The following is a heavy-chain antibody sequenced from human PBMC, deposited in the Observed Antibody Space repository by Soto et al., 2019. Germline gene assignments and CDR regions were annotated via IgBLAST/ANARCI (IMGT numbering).Heavy chain of an antibody. CDR1: GGSISSGGYY. D-gene: IGHD3-22*01. CDR3: ASGRWYYYYSSGYYSPYFDY. Sequence: PSETLSLTCTVSGGSISSGGYYWSWIRQHPGKGLEWIGYIYYSGSTYYNPSLKSRVTISVDTSKNQFSLKLSSVTAADTAVYYCASGRWYYYYSSGYYSPYFDYWGQGTLVTVSS. V-gene: IGHV4-31*03. CDR2: IYYSGST. J-gene: IGHJ4*02.